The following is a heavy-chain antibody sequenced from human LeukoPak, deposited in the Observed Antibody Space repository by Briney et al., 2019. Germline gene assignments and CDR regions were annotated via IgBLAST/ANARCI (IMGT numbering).Heavy chain of an antibody. CDR2: ISWNSGYI. J-gene: IGHJ4*02. CDR1: GFTFDDYV. D-gene: IGHD3-10*01. CDR3: AKDYYYGSGSSPYFDY. Sequence: GGSLRLSCVASGFTFDDYVMHWVRQAPGKGLEWVSGISWNSGYIDYADSVKGRFTISRDNAKNSLYLQMNSLRAEDTALYYCAKDYYYGSGSSPYFDYWGQGTLVTVSS. V-gene: IGHV3-9*01.